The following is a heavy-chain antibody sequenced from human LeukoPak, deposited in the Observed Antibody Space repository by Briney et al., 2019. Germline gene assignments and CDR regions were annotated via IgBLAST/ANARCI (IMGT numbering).Heavy chain of an antibody. J-gene: IGHJ6*03. CDR1: GGSISSGGYY. V-gene: IGHV4-61*02. CDR3: ARTKVPYYMDV. D-gene: IGHD4-11*01. CDR2: IYTSGST. Sequence: SQTLSLTCTVSGGSISSGGYYWSWIRQPAGKGLEWIGRIYTSGSTNYNPSLKSRVTISVDTSKNQFSLKLSSVTAADTAVYYCARTKVPYYMDVWGKGTTVTVSS.